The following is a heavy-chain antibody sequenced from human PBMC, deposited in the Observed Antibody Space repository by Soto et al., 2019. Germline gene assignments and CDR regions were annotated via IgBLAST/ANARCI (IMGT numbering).Heavy chain of an antibody. V-gene: IGHV4-30-4*01. Sequence: ASETLSLTCTVSGGSISSGDYYWSWIRQPPGKGLEWIGYIYYSGSTYYNPSLKSRVTISVDTSKNQFSLKLSSVTAADTAVYYCASVVVTAHDAFDIWGQGTMVTVSS. CDR3: ASVVVTAHDAFDI. D-gene: IGHD2-21*02. CDR1: GGSISSGDYY. CDR2: IYYSGST. J-gene: IGHJ3*02.